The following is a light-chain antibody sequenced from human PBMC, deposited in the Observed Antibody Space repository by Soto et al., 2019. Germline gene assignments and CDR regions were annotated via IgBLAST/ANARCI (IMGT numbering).Light chain of an antibody. J-gene: IGKJ5*01. V-gene: IGKV2-28*01. CDR2: LGS. Sequence: DVVMTHSPLSLPFTPGEPASISCRSSQSLLHSNGYNFLDWYLQKPGQSPQLLIYLGSNRASGVPDRFSGNGSGKDFTLKINRVEAADVGVYYCMQPLQTPPFGQGTRLEIK. CDR1: QSLLHSNGYNF. CDR3: MQPLQTPP.